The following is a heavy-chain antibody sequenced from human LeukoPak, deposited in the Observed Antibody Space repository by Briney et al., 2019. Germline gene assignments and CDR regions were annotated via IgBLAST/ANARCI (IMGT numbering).Heavy chain of an antibody. D-gene: IGHD6-13*01. CDR1: GYTFTSYA. CDR3: ARGYTSSWYLDH. V-gene: IGHV1-3*01. J-gene: IGHJ4*02. Sequence: ASVKVSCKASGYTFTSYAMHWVRQAPGQRLEWMGWINAGNGNTKYSQKFRGRVTITRDTSASTAYMELSSLRSEDTAVYYCARGYTSSWYLDHWGQGTLVTVSS. CDR2: INAGNGNT.